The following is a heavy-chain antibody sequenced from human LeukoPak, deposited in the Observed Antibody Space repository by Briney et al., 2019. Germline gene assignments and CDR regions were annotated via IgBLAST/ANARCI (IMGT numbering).Heavy chain of an antibody. CDR3: ASGYGKLGPESMDV. CDR2: IYSGVST. J-gene: IGHJ6*02. CDR1: GFTISSNY. D-gene: IGHD4-17*01. Sequence: GGSLRLSCGASGFTISSNYMSWVRQAPGKGLEWVSVIYSGVSTYYADSVKGRFTISRDNSKNTLYLQITSLRAEDTAVYYCASGYGKLGPESMDVWGQGTTVTVSS. V-gene: IGHV3-53*01.